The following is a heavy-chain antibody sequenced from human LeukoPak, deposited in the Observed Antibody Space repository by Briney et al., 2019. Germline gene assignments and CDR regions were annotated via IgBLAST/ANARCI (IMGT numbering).Heavy chain of an antibody. J-gene: IGHJ6*02. V-gene: IGHV3-13*01. CDR3: ARGLRYFDWLLSELGYGMDV. D-gene: IGHD3-9*01. CDR2: IGTAGDT. CDR1: GFTFSSYD. Sequence: GGSLRLSCAASGFTFSSYDMHWVRQATGKGLEWVSAIGTAGDTYYPGSVKGRFTISRENAKNSLYLQMNSLRAGDTAVYYCARGLRYFDWLLSELGYGMDVWGQGTTVTVSS.